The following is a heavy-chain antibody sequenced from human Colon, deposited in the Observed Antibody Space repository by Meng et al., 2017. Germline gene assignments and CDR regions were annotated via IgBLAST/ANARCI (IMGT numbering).Heavy chain of an antibody. CDR2: ISSSGSTI. V-gene: IGHV3-48*03. Sequence: GESLKISCAASGFTLSIYEMNWVRQAPGRGLEWVSYISSSGSTIYYADSVKGRFTLYSDNAKNSMYLQKNSLRAEDTAVYYCASDSQDSEWLQRTPSGAFDIWGQGTMVTVSS. CDR1: GFTLSIYE. D-gene: IGHD5-24*01. CDR3: ASDSQDSEWLQRTPSGAFDI. J-gene: IGHJ3*02.